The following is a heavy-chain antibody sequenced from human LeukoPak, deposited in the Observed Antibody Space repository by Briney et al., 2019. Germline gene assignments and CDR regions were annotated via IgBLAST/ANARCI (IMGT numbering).Heavy chain of an antibody. D-gene: IGHD3-10*01. CDR2: IYYSGST. V-gene: IGHV4-30-4*01. CDR3: ARSAYYYGSGSYYWLDY. J-gene: IGHJ4*02. CDR1: GGSISSGDYY. Sequence: SETLSLTCTVSGGSISSGDYYWSWIRQPPGKGLEWIGYIYYSGSTYYNPSLKSRVTISVDTSKNQFSLKLSSVTAADTAVYYCARSAYYYGSGSYYWLDYWGQGTLVTVSS.